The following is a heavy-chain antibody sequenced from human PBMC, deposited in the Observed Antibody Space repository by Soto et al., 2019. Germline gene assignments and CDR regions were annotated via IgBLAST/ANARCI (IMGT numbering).Heavy chain of an antibody. D-gene: IGHD3-22*01. V-gene: IGHV1-8*01. CDR2: MNPNNGNT. Sequence: QVQLVQSGAEVKKPGASVKVSCKASGFTFTSYDVNWVRQATGQGLEWMGWMNPNNGNTGYSQKFQGRVTLTRNTSISAAYMELSSLRSEDTAVYYCAITYYYDTSGREDAFDIWGQGTMVTVS. J-gene: IGHJ3*02. CDR3: AITYYYDTSGREDAFDI. CDR1: GFTFTSYD.